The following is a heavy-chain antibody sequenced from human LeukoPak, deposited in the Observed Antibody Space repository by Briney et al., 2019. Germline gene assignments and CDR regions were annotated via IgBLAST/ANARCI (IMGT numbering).Heavy chain of an antibody. Sequence: ALLKVSCKVSGYTLTELSMHWVRQAPGKGLEWMGGFDPEDGETIYAQKFQGRVTMTEDTSTDTAHMELSSLRSEDTAVYYCATVVRERWLQLGYFDYWGQGTLVTVSS. CDR1: GYTLTELS. V-gene: IGHV1-24*01. J-gene: IGHJ4*02. D-gene: IGHD5-24*01. CDR2: FDPEDGET. CDR3: ATVVRERWLQLGYFDY.